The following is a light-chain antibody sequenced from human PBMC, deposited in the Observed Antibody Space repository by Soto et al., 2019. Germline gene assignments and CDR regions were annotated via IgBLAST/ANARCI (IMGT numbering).Light chain of an antibody. CDR1: QTVGGH. Sequence: EVVLTQSPATLSLSPGERATLSCRASQTVGGHFAWYQQKPGQAPRLLISETSNRATGIPGRFSGSGSGTDVTLTISSLEPEDFAVYYCQHHSKWLRTFGGGTKVEIE. V-gene: IGKV3-11*01. J-gene: IGKJ4*01. CDR2: ETS. CDR3: QHHSKWLRT.